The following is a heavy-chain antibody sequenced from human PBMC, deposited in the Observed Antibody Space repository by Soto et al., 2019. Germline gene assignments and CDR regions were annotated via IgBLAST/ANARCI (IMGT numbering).Heavy chain of an antibody. CDR3: TRGGDYGGRQDAFDI. J-gene: IGHJ3*02. D-gene: IGHD4-17*01. CDR2: INQDGSEK. V-gene: IGHV3-7*03. CDR1: GFFFPTYW. Sequence: EVQLVESGGGLVQPGGSLRLSCAASGFFFPTYWMSWVRQAPGKGLEWVADINQDGSEKYHVDSVKGRFTISRDNPKNSLYLQMNSLRAEDTAIYYCTRGGDYGGRQDAFDIWGQGTMVTVS.